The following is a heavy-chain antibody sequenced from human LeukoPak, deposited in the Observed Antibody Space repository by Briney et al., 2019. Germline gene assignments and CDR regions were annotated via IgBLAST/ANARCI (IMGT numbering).Heavy chain of an antibody. CDR2: IYHSGST. CDR1: GGSISSSNW. D-gene: IGHD2-2*01. Sequence: PSETLSLTCAVSGGSISSSNWWSWVRQPPGKGLEWIGEIYHSGSTNYNPSLKSRVTISVDTSKNQFSLKLSSVTAADTAVYYCAGEVPAAINWFDPWGQGTLVTVSS. CDR3: AGEVPAAINWFDP. V-gene: IGHV4-4*02. J-gene: IGHJ5*02.